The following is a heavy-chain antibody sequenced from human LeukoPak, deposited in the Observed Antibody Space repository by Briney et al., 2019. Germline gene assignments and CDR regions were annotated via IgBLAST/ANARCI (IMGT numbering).Heavy chain of an antibody. J-gene: IGHJ5*02. Sequence: ASVKVSCKASGYTFTRYAMNWVRQAPGQGLQWMGWINTNTGNPTYAQGFTGRFVFSLDTAASTAYLQITSLKAEDTAVYYCARVDELLENWFDPWGQGTLVTVSS. CDR2: INTNTGNP. CDR1: GYTFTRYA. D-gene: IGHD2-15*01. CDR3: ARVDELLENWFDP. V-gene: IGHV7-4-1*02.